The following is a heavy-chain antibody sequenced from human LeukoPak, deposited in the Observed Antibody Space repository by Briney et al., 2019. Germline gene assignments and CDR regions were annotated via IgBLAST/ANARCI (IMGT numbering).Heavy chain of an antibody. J-gene: IGHJ4*02. V-gene: IGHV3-53*01. D-gene: IGHD3-16*01. Sequence: AGGSLRLSCAASGFTVIGTHMSWVRQAPGKGLEWVSAIYTGGTTYYSDSVEGRFTISRDKSKNTLYLQMDSLRVEDTAVYYCARDQATSGGGLDSWGQGTLVTVSS. CDR3: ARDQATSGGGLDS. CDR2: IYTGGTT. CDR1: GFTVIGTH.